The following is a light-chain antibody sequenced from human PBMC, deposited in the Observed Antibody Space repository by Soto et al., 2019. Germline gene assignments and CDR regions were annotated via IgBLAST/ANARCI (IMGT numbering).Light chain of an antibody. CDR1: QSVTGNY. CDR3: QQYGSTPPT. V-gene: IGKV3-20*01. J-gene: IGKJ1*01. CDR2: GAS. Sequence: VLTQSPGTLSVSPGERVTVTCGASQSVTGNYLAWYQQKPGQAPRLLIYGASYRATGIPDRFSGSGSGTDFSLTISRLELEDFAVYCCQQYGSTPPTFGQGTKVEMK.